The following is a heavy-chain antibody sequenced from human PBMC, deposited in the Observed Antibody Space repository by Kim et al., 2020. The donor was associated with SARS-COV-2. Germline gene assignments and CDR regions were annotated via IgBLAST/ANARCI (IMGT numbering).Heavy chain of an antibody. CDR1: GGSFSGYY. CDR2: INHSGRT. V-gene: IGHV4-34*01. Sequence: SETLSLTCAVYGGSFSGYYWSWIRQPPGKGLEWIGEINHSGRTNYNPSLASRVTISVDTSKNQFSLQLTSVTAADTAVYYCARSLSNTSGWGSHYCDLWGQGTLVTVSS. J-gene: IGHJ4*02. D-gene: IGHD3-10*01. CDR3: ARSLSNTSGWGSHYCDL.